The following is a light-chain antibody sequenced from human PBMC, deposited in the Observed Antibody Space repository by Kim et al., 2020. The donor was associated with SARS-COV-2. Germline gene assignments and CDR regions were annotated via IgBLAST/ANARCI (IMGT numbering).Light chain of an antibody. CDR1: TSDVRAYNY. CDR2: EVS. CDR3: SSYTSSSTWV. V-gene: IGLV2-14*01. Sequence: QSVLTQPASVSGSPGQSITISCTGTTSDVRAYNYVSWYQQYPGKAPKLMIYEVSNRPSGVSIRFSGSKSGNTASLTISGLQAEDEADYYCSSYTSSSTWVLGGGTQLTVL. J-gene: IGLJ3*02.